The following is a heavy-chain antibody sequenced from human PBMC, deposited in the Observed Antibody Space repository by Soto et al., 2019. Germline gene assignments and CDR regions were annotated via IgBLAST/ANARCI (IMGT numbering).Heavy chain of an antibody. CDR2: ISADGSHQ. Sequence: QVQLVESGGGVVQPGRSLRLSCAASGFRFSDYSIHWVRQAPRKGLEWVAVISADGSHQYYADSVQGRFTISRDKSRNMLYLQMNSLRVDDTAVYYCAKDGYLWFAVADKNFSYQYIDVWGLGTTVTVSS. D-gene: IGHD3-10*01. J-gene: IGHJ6*03. CDR1: GFRFSDYS. V-gene: IGHV3-30*18. CDR3: AKDGYLWFAVADKNFSYQYIDV.